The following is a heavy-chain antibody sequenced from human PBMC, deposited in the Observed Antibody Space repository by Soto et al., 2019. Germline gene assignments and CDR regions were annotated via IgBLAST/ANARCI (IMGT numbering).Heavy chain of an antibody. Sequence: EVQLLESGGDLVQPGGSLRLSCAASGLTFSSYAMSWVRQAPGKGLEWVSVISGSGGYTDYADSVKGRFTISRGNSKNTLYLQMNSLRAEDTALYYCAKRFRGVLLNPEVDWGQGTLVTVSS. CDR3: AKRFRGVLLNPEVD. D-gene: IGHD3-10*01. V-gene: IGHV3-23*01. J-gene: IGHJ4*02. CDR2: ISGSGGYT. CDR1: GLTFSSYA.